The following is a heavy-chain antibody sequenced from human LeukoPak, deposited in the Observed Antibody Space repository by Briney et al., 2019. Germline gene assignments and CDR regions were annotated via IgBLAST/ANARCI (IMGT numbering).Heavy chain of an antibody. CDR2: INPNSGGT. CDR3: ARGSRGLPVFFDRRAHDYGDYEDY. J-gene: IGHJ4*02. Sequence: ASVRVSCKASGYTFTGYYMHSVRQAPGQGLEWMGRINPNSGGTNYAQKFQGRVTMTRDTSISTAYMELSRLRSDDTAVYYCARGSRGLPVFFDRRAHDYGDYEDYWGQGTLVTVSS. V-gene: IGHV1-2*06. D-gene: IGHD4-17*01. CDR1: GYTFTGYY.